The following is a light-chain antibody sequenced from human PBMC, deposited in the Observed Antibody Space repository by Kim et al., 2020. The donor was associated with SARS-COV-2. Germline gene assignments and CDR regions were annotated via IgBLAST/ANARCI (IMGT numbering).Light chain of an antibody. J-gene: IGLJ1*01. V-gene: IGLV2-18*02. Sequence: QSVLTQPPSVSGSPGQSVTISCSGTSSDVGTNNRVSWYQQTPGTAPKLMIYEVSNRPSGVPDRFSGSRSGNTASLTISGLQAEDEADYYCSSHTTFSTYVFGSGTKVTVL. CDR3: SSHTTFSTYV. CDR1: SSDVGTNNR. CDR2: EVS.